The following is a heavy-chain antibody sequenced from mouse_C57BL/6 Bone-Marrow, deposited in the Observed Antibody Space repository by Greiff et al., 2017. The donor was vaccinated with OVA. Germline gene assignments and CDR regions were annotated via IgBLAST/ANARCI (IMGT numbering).Heavy chain of an antibody. V-gene: IGHV1-26*01. CDR1: GYTFTDYY. CDR3: ARSDSNSAWFAY. D-gene: IGHD2-5*01. CDR2: INPNNGGT. J-gene: IGHJ3*01. Sequence: EVQLQQSGPELVKPGASVKISCKASGYTFTDYYMNWVKQSHGKSLEWIGDINPNNGGTSYNQKFKGKATLTVDKSSSTAYMELRSLTSEDSAVYYCARSDSNSAWFAYWGQGTLVTVSA.